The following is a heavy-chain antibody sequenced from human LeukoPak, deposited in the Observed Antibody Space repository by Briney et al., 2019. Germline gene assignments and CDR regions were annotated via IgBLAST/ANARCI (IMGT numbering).Heavy chain of an antibody. V-gene: IGHV3-48*03. CDR1: GLIFSNYE. Sequence: TGGSLRLSCAVAGLIFSNYEMNWVRQAPGKGLEWVSYISNSDTIMYYAYSVKGRFTISRDNAKNSLYLQMNSLRAEDTAVYYCLRGTSVWGQGALVTVSS. CDR2: ISNSDTIM. J-gene: IGHJ4*02. CDR3: LRGTSV.